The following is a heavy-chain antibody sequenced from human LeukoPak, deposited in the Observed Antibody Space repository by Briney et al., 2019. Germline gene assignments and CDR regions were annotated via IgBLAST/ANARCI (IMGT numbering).Heavy chain of an antibody. D-gene: IGHD6-6*01. CDR2: IIPIFGTA. J-gene: IGHJ6*02. CDR3: ARGQLPRGYYYGMDV. V-gene: IGHV1-69*01. Sequence: SVKVSCKASGGTFSSYAISWVRQAPGQGLEWMGGIIPIFGTANFAQKFQGRVTITADESTSTAYMELSSLRSEDTAVYNCARGQLPRGYYYGMDVWGQGTTVTVSS. CDR1: GGTFSSYA.